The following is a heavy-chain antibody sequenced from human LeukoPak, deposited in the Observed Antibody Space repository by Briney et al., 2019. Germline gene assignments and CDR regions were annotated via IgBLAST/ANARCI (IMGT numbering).Heavy chain of an antibody. D-gene: IGHD1-1*01. CDR2: ISGNGDKT. V-gene: IGHV1-18*01. Sequence: ASVTVSCKASGYVFSNYGISWVRRAPGQGLEWMGWISGNGDKTDYAKNFQGRVTMTRDTSTSTAYMELRSLRSDDTALYYCARDIDWTFEYWGQGTLVTVS. J-gene: IGHJ4*02. CDR3: ARDIDWTFEY. CDR1: GYVFSNYG.